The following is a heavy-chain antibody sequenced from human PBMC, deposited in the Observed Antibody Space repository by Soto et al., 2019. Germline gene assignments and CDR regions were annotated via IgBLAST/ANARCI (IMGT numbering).Heavy chain of an antibody. Sequence: SETLCLTCGVSGVSISSGDYYWGWIRQPPGKGLECLVYIYSSGRTYYNPSLHSRVTMSLDRSKNRFSLRLTSVSAADTAVYFCARGMGRYFDIWGRGTLVTVS. D-gene: IGHD2-8*01. CDR2: IYSSGRT. CDR1: GVSISSGDYY. CDR3: ARGMGRYFDI. V-gene: IGHV4-30-4*01. J-gene: IGHJ2*01.